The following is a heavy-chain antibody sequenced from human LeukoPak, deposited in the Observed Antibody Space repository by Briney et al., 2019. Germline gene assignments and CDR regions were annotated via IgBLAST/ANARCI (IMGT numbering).Heavy chain of an antibody. CDR2: IIPILGIA. V-gene: IGHV1-69*04. D-gene: IGHD6-13*01. J-gene: IGHJ4*02. CDR1: GGTFSSYA. CDR3: ARESRYSSSWSADIRVDPWFDY. Sequence: SVKVSCKASGGTFSSYAISWVRQAPGQGLEWMGRIIPILGIANYAQKFQGRVTITADKSTSTAYMELSSLRSEDTAVYYCARESRYSSSWSADIRVDPWFDYWGQGTLVTVSS.